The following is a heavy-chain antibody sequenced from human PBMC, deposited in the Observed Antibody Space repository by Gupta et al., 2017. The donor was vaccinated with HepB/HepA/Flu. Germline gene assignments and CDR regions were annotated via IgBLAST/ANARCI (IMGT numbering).Heavy chain of an antibody. J-gene: IGHJ5*02. V-gene: IGHV4-39*01. Sequence: GLEWIGSIYYSGSTYYNPSLKSRVTISVDTSKNQFSLKLSSVTAADTAVYYCARTNANLLGEDWFDPWGQGTLVTVSS. CDR3: ARTNANLLGEDWFDP. D-gene: IGHD3-16*01. CDR2: IYYSGST.